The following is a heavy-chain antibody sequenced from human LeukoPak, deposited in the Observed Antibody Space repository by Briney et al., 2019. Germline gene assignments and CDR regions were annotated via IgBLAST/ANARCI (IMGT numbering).Heavy chain of an antibody. J-gene: IGHJ5*02. CDR2: IYYSGST. D-gene: IGHD4-17*01. CDR3: ARYHDYGDYILP. Sequence: PSETLSLTCTVSGGSISSYYWSWIRQPPGKGLEWIGYIYYSGSTNYNPSLKSRVTISVDTSKNQFSLKLSSVTAADTAVYYCARYHDYGDYILPWGQGTLVTVSS. V-gene: IGHV4-59*12. CDR1: GGSISSYY.